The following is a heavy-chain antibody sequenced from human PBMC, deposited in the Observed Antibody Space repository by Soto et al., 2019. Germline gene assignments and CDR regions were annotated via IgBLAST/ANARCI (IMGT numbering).Heavy chain of an antibody. CDR1: GFSLSNARMG. Sequence: ESGPTLVNPTETLTLTCTVSGFSLSNARMGVSWIRQPPGKALEWLAHIFSNDEKSYSTSLKNRLTISKDTSKSQVVLTMTNMDPVDTATYYCARGVGRFGEPSQYYYYGLAVWGQGITVTVSS. CDR3: ARGVGRFGEPSQYYYYGLAV. J-gene: IGHJ6*02. V-gene: IGHV2-26*01. D-gene: IGHD3-10*01. CDR2: IFSNDEK.